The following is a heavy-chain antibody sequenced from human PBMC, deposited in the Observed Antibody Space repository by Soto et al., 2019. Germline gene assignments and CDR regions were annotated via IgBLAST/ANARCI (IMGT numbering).Heavy chain of an antibody. Sequence: GASVKVSCKASGGTFSSYAISWVRQAPGQGLEWMGGIVPIFGTANYAQKFQGRVTITADESTSTAYMELSSLRSEDTAVYYCARPFSGSYLYYYYYGMDGWGQGTTVTVSS. CDR3: ARPFSGSYLYYYYYGMDG. CDR1: GGTFSSYA. V-gene: IGHV1-69*13. J-gene: IGHJ6*02. D-gene: IGHD1-26*01. CDR2: IVPIFGTA.